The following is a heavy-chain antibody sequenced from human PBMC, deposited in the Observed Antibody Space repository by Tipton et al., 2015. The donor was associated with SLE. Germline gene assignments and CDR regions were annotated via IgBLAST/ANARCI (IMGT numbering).Heavy chain of an antibody. V-gene: IGHV4-34*01. CDR1: GGSFSGYY. D-gene: IGHD5-12*01. J-gene: IGHJ4*02. Sequence: TLSLTCAVYGGSFSGYYWSWIRQPPGKGLEWIGEINHSGSTNYNPSLKSRVTISADTTKNQFSLKLTSVTAADTAVYYCARVFSGWLPYCGQGTLVSVSS. CDR2: INHSGST. CDR3: ARVFSGWLPY.